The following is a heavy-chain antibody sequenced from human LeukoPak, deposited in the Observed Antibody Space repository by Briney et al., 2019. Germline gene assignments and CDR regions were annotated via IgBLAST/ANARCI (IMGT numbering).Heavy chain of an antibody. V-gene: IGHV3-23*01. D-gene: IGHD6-13*01. CDR3: AILPGYSSGWYEVNY. CDR2: ISGSGGST. CDR1: GFTFSSYA. J-gene: IGHJ4*02. Sequence: GGPLRLSCAASGFTFSSYAMSWVHQAPGKGLEWVSGISGSGGSTYYADSVKGRFTISRDNSRNTLYLQMNSPRAEDTAVYYCAILPGYSSGWYEVNYWGQGTLVTVSS.